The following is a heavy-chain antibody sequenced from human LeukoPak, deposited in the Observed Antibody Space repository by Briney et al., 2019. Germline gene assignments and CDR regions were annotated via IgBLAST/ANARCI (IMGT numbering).Heavy chain of an antibody. Sequence: PSETLSLTCTVSGGSISSGSYCWSWLRQPAGTGLEWLGHIYTSGNTNYNPSLKSRVTISVDTSKNQFSLRLSSVTAADTAVYYCARVTGYIVEDYFDYWGQGTLVTVSS. CDR3: ARVTGYIVEDYFDY. CDR2: IYTSGNT. D-gene: IGHD3-22*01. CDR1: GGSISSGSYC. J-gene: IGHJ4*02. V-gene: IGHV4-61*09.